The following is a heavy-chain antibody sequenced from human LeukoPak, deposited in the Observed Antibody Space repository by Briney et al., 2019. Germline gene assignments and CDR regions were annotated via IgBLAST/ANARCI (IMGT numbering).Heavy chain of an antibody. J-gene: IGHJ4*02. D-gene: IGHD3-10*01. Sequence: SETLPLLCTVSLDSTTSNFWSWVGQPPGKGLEWIGEIHRSGSPNYNPSLQSRVTTSIDRSRNQIALELSSVTAADTAVYYCAREILGGFSPGAYWGQGTLVTVSS. CDR1: LDSTTSNF. CDR2: IHRSGSP. CDR3: AREILGGFSPGAY. V-gene: IGHV4-4*02.